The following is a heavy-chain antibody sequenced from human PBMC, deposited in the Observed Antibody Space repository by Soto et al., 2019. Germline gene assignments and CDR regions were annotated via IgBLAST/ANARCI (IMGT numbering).Heavy chain of an antibody. D-gene: IGHD3-3*01. CDR2: ISGSADGT. CDR3: AKDTVGGYSFWSGYYSDGLDV. Sequence: EVKLLESGGGLAQPGGSLRLSCVGSGFTFDSYAISWVRQAPGERLQWIAAISGSADGTDYAHSVRGRFTISRDTAKKTVHLQMDGLRVEDTAVYFCAKDTVGGYSFWSGYYSDGLDVWGQGTLVSVS. CDR1: GFTFDSYA. V-gene: IGHV3-23*01. J-gene: IGHJ3*01.